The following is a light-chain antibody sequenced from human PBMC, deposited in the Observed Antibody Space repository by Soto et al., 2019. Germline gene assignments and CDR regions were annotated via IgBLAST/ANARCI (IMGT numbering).Light chain of an antibody. Sequence: DIVVTQSPSTLSVSPGSRSNLSCRASEGVSSNLAWYQQKPGQAPRLLIYGASTRATGIPARLSGSGSGTDFPLTISSMKSEDFAVYYCQQYNNWPTFGQGTKVDIK. CDR3: QQYNNWPT. V-gene: IGKV3-15*01. J-gene: IGKJ1*01. CDR2: GAS. CDR1: EGVSSN.